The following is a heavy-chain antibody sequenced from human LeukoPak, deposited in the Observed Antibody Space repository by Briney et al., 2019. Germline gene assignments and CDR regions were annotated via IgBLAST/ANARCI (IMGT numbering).Heavy chain of an antibody. Sequence: ASVKVSCKASRYTFTDYYMHWVRQAPGQGLEWMGWINPKNGGTFYPQSFQGRITMTRDTSISTVYMELSSLLSADTAAYYCAREADILTGYYKYWGQGTVVTVSS. J-gene: IGHJ4*02. D-gene: IGHD3-9*01. CDR2: INPKNGGT. CDR3: AREADILTGYYKY. CDR1: RYTFTDYY. V-gene: IGHV1-2*02.